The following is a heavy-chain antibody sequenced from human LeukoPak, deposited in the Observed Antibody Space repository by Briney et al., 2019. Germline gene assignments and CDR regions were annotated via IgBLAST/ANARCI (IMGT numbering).Heavy chain of an antibody. D-gene: IGHD3-16*01. CDR2: IITMLGAD. Sequence: SVKVSCKPSGGRLSSFGAAWVRHAPEQGLEWMGRIITMLGADAYAQKFQDRVTVPADKCASTVYMDLSSLRSKVTAIYYCARIGAGGGDGLQSYNYGLDVWGLGTTVIVSS. J-gene: IGHJ6*02. CDR1: GGRLSSFG. V-gene: IGHV1-69*04. CDR3: ARIGAGGGDGLQSYNYGLDV.